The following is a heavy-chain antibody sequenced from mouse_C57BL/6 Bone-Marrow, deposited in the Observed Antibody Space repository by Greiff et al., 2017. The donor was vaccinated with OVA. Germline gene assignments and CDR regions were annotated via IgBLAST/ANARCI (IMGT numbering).Heavy chain of an antibody. D-gene: IGHD1-1*01. Sequence: QVQLQQSGAELVMPGASVKLSCKASGYTFTSYWMHWVKQRPGQGLEWIGEIDPSDSYTNYNQKFKGKSTLTVDKSSSTAYMQLSSLTSEDSAVYYCARGDYYGSSIAYWGQGTLVTVSA. CDR2: IDPSDSYT. CDR3: ARGDYYGSSIAY. CDR1: GYTFTSYW. V-gene: IGHV1-69*01. J-gene: IGHJ3*01.